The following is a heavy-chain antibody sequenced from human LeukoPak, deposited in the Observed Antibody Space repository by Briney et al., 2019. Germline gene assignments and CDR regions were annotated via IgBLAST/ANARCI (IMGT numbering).Heavy chain of an antibody. V-gene: IGHV4-4*07. J-gene: IGHJ4*02. CDR1: GGSISSYY. CDR3: ARGSWSSSWYGLPDY. CDR2: IYTSGST. Sequence: SETLSLTCTVSGGSISSYYWSWIRQPAGKGLEWIGRIYTSGSTNYNPSLKSRVTISVDTSKNQFSLKLSSVTAADTAVYYCARGSWSSSWYGLPDYWGQGTLVTVSS. D-gene: IGHD6-13*01.